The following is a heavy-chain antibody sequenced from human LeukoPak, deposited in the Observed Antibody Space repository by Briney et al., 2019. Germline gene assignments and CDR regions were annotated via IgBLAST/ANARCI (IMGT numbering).Heavy chain of an antibody. J-gene: IGHJ4*02. Sequence: ASVKVSCKVSGYTLTELSMHWVRQAPGKGLEWMGGFDPEDGETIYAQKFQGRVTMTEDTATDTAYMELSSLRSEDTAVYYCARGPGEGGSSGYYYGKPEDPAEYYFDYWGQGTLVTVSS. CDR2: FDPEDGET. D-gene: IGHD3-22*01. V-gene: IGHV1-24*01. CDR3: ARGPGEGGSSGYYYGKPEDPAEYYFDY. CDR1: GYTLTELS.